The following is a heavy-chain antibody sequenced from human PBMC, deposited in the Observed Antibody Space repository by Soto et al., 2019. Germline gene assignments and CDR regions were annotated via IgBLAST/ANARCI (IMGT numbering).Heavy chain of an antibody. J-gene: IGHJ4*02. CDR3: AKQAPYSNSWYEIDH. Sequence: PGGSLRLSCAASGFTFSSYGINWVRQAPGKGLEWVSGISGSGDSTHYADSVKGRFTISRDSSKNTLYLQMNSLRAEDTAVYYCAKQAPYSNSWYEIDHWGQGTLVTVSS. V-gene: IGHV3-23*01. D-gene: IGHD6-13*01. CDR1: GFTFSSYG. CDR2: ISGSGDST.